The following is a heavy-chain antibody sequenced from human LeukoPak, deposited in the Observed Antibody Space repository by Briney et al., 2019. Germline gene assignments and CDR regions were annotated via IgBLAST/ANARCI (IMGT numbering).Heavy chain of an antibody. D-gene: IGHD6-13*01. J-gene: IGHJ4*02. V-gene: IGHV3-23*01. CDR2: ISDSGGAT. CDR3: AKDLYGSSPDY. Sequence: GGSLRLSCAGSGFTFSSYAMTWVRQAPGKGLEWVSLISDSGGATYYADSVKGRFTISRDNSKNTLYLQMNSLRAEDTAVYYCAKDLYGSSPDYWGQGTLVTVSS. CDR1: GFTFSSYA.